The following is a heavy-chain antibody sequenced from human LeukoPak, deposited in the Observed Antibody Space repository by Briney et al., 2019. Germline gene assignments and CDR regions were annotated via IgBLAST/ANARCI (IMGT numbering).Heavy chain of an antibody. Sequence: SQTLSLTCAISGDSVSSNSAAWNWIRQSPSRGLEWLGRTYYRSKWYNDYAVSVKSRIIINPDTSKNQFSLQLNSVTPEDTAVYYCARGLSPETDDVMVRGLIIWTLVFDIWGQGAMVTVSS. CDR2: TYYRSKWYN. J-gene: IGHJ3*02. V-gene: IGHV6-1*01. D-gene: IGHD3-10*01. CDR3: ARGLSPETDDVMVRGLIIWTLVFDI. CDR1: GDSVSSNSAA.